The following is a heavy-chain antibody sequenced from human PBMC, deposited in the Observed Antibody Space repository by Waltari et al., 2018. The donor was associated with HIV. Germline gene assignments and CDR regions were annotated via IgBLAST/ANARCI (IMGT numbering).Heavy chain of an antibody. Sequence: QVQLVQSGAEVKKPGSSVKVSCEASGGNFSTYPISWVRQAPGQGLEWMGGILPIFGVSNYAQKFQGRVTITADESTSTAYMELSSLRSEDTAVYYCARDLGAGSLRGTLWGQGTLVIVSS. CDR3: ARDLGAGSLRGTL. CDR2: ILPIFGVS. CDR1: GGNFSTYP. V-gene: IGHV1-69*01. J-gene: IGHJ4*02. D-gene: IGHD3-10*01.